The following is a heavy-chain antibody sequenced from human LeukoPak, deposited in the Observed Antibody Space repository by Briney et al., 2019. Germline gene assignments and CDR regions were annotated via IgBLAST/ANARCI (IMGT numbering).Heavy chain of an antibody. CDR1: GGSISSYY. D-gene: IGHD1-26*01. Sequence: SVTLSLTCTVSGGSISSYYWSWIRQPPGKGLEWIGYIYYSGSTNYNPSLKSRVTISVDTSKNQFSLKLSSVTAADTAVYYCARDVRARPKGGGVGAMVDYWGQGTLVTVSS. J-gene: IGHJ4*02. CDR3: ARDVRARPKGGGVGAMVDY. V-gene: IGHV4-59*01. CDR2: IYYSGST.